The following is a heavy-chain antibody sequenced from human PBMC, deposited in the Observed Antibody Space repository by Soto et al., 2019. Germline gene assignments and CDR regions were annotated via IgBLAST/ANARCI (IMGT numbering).Heavy chain of an antibody. J-gene: IGHJ6*02. CDR1: GFTFSSYA. CDR2: ISGSGGST. Sequence: GGSLRLSCAASGFTFSSYAMSWVRQAPGKGLEWVSAISGSGGSTYYADSVKGRFTISRDNSKNTLYLQMNSLRAEDTAVYYCAIPGYSSSWYEEQGSNYYYYGMDVWGQGTTVTVSS. V-gene: IGHV3-23*01. D-gene: IGHD6-13*01. CDR3: AIPGYSSSWYEEQGSNYYYYGMDV.